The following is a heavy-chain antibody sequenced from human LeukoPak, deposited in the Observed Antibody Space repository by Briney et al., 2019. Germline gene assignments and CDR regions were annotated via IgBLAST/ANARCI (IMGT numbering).Heavy chain of an antibody. CDR2: IYPGVRT. Sequence: PSETLSLTCTVSGVSFSSYYWTWIRQPAGKGLEWLGPIYPGVRTYYSPSLESRLTMSADTSKNQFSLNLRSMTAADTAVYFCARSAVTRAGVFDYWGRGILVTVSS. J-gene: IGHJ4*02. CDR1: GVSFSSYY. CDR3: ARSAVTRAGVFDY. V-gene: IGHV4-4*07. D-gene: IGHD4-17*01.